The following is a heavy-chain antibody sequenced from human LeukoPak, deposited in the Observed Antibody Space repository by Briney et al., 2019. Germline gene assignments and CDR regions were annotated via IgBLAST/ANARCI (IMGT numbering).Heavy chain of an antibody. Sequence: GESLKISFKGSGYSFTTYWIGWVRQMPGKGLEWMGIIFPGDSDTRYSPSFQGQVTISADKSINAAYLQWRSLKASDTAMYYCARSGVPGAMTWFDPWGQGTLVTVSS. D-gene: IGHD2-2*01. CDR1: GYSFTTYW. CDR3: ARSGVPGAMTWFDP. CDR2: IFPGDSDT. V-gene: IGHV5-51*01. J-gene: IGHJ5*02.